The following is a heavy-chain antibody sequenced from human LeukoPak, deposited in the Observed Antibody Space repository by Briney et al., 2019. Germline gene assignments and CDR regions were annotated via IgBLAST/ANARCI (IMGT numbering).Heavy chain of an antibody. V-gene: IGHV3-23*01. J-gene: IGHJ5*02. CDR3: AKEGVPAAIIGWFDP. CDR2: ISGSGDNT. Sequence: GGSLRLSCAASGFTFSSYAMSWVRQVPGKGLEWVSVISGSGDNTYYADSVKGRFTISRDNSKNTLYLQMNSLRAEDTAVYYCAKEGVPAAIIGWFDPWGQGTLVTVSS. CDR1: GFTFSSYA. D-gene: IGHD2-2*01.